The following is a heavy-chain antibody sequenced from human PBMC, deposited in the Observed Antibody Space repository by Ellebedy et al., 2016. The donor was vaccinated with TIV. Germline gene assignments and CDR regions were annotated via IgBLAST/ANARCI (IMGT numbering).Heavy chain of an antibody. Sequence: PGGSLRLSCAASGFTFDDYAMHWVRQAPGKGLEWVSLISWDGGSTSYADSVKGRFTISRDNSKNSLYLQMNSLRAEDTALYYCAKAGYSSSWYDVFRFDHWGQGTLVTVSS. CDR3: AKAGYSSSWYDVFRFDH. J-gene: IGHJ4*02. V-gene: IGHV3-43D*03. CDR1: GFTFDDYA. D-gene: IGHD6-13*01. CDR2: ISWDGGST.